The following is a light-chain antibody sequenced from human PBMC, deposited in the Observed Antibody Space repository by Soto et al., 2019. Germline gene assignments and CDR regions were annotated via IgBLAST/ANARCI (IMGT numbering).Light chain of an antibody. CDR2: EVT. CDR1: RSDIGGYNY. J-gene: IGLJ1*01. Sequence: QSVLTQPASVSGSPGQSITISGTGTRSDIGGYNYVSWYQQHPGKAPKLIIYEVTNRPSGVSHRFSGSKSGDTASLTISGLQAEDEADYYCSSYRSTSTYVFGTGTKVTVL. CDR3: SSYRSTSTYV. V-gene: IGLV2-14*01.